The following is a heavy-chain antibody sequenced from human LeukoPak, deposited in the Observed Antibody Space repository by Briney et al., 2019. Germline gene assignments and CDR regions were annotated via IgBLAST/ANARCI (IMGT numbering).Heavy chain of an antibody. CDR1: GGSISSGGYS. CDR2: IYTSGST. CDR3: ARDSAFFFFDY. Sequence: SETLSLTCAVSGGSISSGGYSWSWIRQPAGKGLEWIGRIYTSGSTNYNPSLKSRVTMSVDTSKNQFSLKLSSVTAADTAVYYCARDSAFFFFDYWGQGTLVTVSS. J-gene: IGHJ4*02. V-gene: IGHV4-61*02. D-gene: IGHD3-16*01.